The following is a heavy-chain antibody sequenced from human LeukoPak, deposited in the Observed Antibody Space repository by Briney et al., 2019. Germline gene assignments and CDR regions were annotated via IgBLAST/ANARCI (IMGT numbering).Heavy chain of an antibody. CDR1: GFTFTNYW. CDR2: IKEDGSER. J-gene: IGHJ3*02. V-gene: IGHV3-7*01. Sequence: GGSLRLSCGVSGFTFTNYWMTWVRQAPGKGLEWVANIKEDGSERNYVDSVKGRFTISRDNAKNSLHLQMNSLRAEDTAVYYCARDLAGPPQEAFDIWGQGTMVTVSP. CDR3: ARDLAGPPQEAFDI.